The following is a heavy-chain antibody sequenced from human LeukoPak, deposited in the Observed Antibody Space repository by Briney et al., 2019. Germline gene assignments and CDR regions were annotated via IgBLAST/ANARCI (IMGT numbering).Heavy chain of an antibody. V-gene: IGHV1-2*02. J-gene: IGHJ3*01. CDR2: INLNSGDT. Sequence: ASVKVSCKASGYTFTDYYVHWMRQAPGQGLEWVGWINLNSGDTRYAQRFQGRLTVTRDTSISTAYMDLNGLRSDDTAVYYCARDSIEAPGLVFDFWGQGTMVTISS. D-gene: IGHD6-13*01. CDR1: GYTFTDYY. CDR3: ARDSIEAPGLVFDF.